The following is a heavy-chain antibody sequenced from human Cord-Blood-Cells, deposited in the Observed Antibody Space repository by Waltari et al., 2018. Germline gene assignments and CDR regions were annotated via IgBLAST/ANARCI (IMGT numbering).Heavy chain of an antibody. CDR2: ISWNSGSI. CDR1: GFTFDDYA. J-gene: IGHJ6*02. V-gene: IGHV3-9*01. Sequence: GGGLVQPGRSLRLSCAASGFTFDDYAMHWVRQAPGQGLEWVSGISWNSGSIGYADSVKGRFTISRDNAKNSLYLQMNSLRAEDTSVYYCAKAGGGYCSGGSCYEAYYYYYYGMDVWGQGTTVTVSS. D-gene: IGHD2-15*01. CDR3: AKAGGGYCSGGSCYEAYYYYYYGMDV.